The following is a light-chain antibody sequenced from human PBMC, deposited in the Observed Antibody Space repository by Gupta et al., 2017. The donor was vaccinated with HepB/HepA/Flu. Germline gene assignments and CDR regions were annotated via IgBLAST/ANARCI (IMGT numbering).Light chain of an antibody. Sequence: EIVLTQFPGTLTLSPGERATLSCRASQSVTNSYLAWYQQIAGQAPRLLIYGVSSRATGIPDRFSGSGSGTDFTLTISRLEPEDFAVYYCQQYGSPLTFGGGTKVEIK. V-gene: IGKV3-20*01. CDR2: GVS. CDR3: QQYGSPLT. CDR1: QSVTNSY. J-gene: IGKJ4*01.